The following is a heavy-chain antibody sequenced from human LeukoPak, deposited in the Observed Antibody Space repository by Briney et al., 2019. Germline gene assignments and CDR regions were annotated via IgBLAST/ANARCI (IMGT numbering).Heavy chain of an antibody. J-gene: IGHJ4*02. CDR2: IIPIFGTA. Sequence: SVKVSCKASGGTFSSYAISWVRQAPGQGLEWMGRIIPIFGTANYAQKFQGRVTITTDESTSTAYMELSSLRSEDTAVYYCARDTYDSSGYYYGYYFDYWGQGTLVTVPS. D-gene: IGHD3-22*01. CDR1: GGTFSSYA. V-gene: IGHV1-69*05. CDR3: ARDTYDSSGYYYGYYFDY.